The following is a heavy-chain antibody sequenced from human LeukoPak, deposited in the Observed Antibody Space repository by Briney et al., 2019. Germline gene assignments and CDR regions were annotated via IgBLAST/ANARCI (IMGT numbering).Heavy chain of an antibody. CDR2: FDPEDGET. D-gene: IGHD3-3*01. CDR1: GYTLTELS. Sequence: ASVQVSCKVSGYTLTELSMHGVRQAPGRGLEGMGGFDPEDGETIYAQRFQGRVTMTEDPSTDTAYMELSSLRSEDTAVYYCATVPSWSGSSWFDPWGQGTLVTVSS. V-gene: IGHV1-24*01. J-gene: IGHJ5*02. CDR3: ATVPSWSGSSWFDP.